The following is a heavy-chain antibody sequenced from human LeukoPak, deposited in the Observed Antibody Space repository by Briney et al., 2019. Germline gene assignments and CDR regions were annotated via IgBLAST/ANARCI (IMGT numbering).Heavy chain of an antibody. CDR2: INHSGST. CDR1: GGSFSGYY. D-gene: IGHD3-10*01. V-gene: IGHV4-34*01. J-gene: IGHJ3*02. CDR3: ARDPGYYGSGTRGAFDI. Sequence: NPSETLSLTCAVYGGSFSGYYWSWIRQPPGKGLEWIGEINHSGSTNYNPSLKSRLTISVDTSKNQFSLKLSSVTAADTAVYYCARDPGYYGSGTRGAFDIWGQGTMVTVSS.